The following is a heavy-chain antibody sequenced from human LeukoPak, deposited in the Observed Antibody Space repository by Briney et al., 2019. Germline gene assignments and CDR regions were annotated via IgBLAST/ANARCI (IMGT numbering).Heavy chain of an antibody. V-gene: IGHV4-34*01. J-gene: IGHJ4*02. Sequence: SETLSLTCAVSGGSISSGGYYWSWIRQPPGKGLEWIGEINHSGSTNYNPSLKSRVTISVDTSKNQFSLKLSSVTAADTAVYYCARVDSGSYSGDYWGQGTLVTVSS. CDR1: GGSISSGGYY. D-gene: IGHD1-26*01. CDR3: ARVDSGSYSGDY. CDR2: INHSGST.